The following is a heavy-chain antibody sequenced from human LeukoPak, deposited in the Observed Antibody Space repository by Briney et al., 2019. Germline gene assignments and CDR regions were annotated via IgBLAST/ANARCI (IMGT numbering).Heavy chain of an antibody. J-gene: IGHJ4*02. V-gene: IGHV3-30*18. Sequence: GGSLRLSCAASGFTFSSYGMHWVRQAPGKGLEWVAVISYDGSNKYYADSVKGRFTISRDNSKNTLYLQMNSLRAEDTAVYYCAKVGTRQWLTNYFDYWGQGTLVTVSS. CDR2: ISYDGSNK. CDR3: AKVGTRQWLTNYFDY. CDR1: GFTFSSYG. D-gene: IGHD6-19*01.